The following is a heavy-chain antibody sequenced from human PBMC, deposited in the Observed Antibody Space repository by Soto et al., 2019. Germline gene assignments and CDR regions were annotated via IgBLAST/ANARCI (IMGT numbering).Heavy chain of an antibody. D-gene: IGHD2-21*02. CDR2: IYSGGST. J-gene: IGHJ6*02. V-gene: IGHV3-53*01. CDR1: GFTFSSNY. Sequence: PGGSLRLSCAASGFTFSSNYMSWVRQAPGKGLEWVSVIYSGGSTYYADSVKGRFTISRDNSKNTLYLQMNSLRAEDTAVYYCAREHFVVVTGYYYYYGMDVWGQGTTVTVSS. CDR3: AREHFVVVTGYYYYYGMDV.